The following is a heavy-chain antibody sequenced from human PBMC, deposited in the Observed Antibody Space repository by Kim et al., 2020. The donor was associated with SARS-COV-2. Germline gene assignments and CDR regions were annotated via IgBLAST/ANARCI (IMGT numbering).Heavy chain of an antibody. J-gene: IGHJ4*02. CDR2: ISNSGTRT. Sequence: GGSLRLSCAASGFTFSAYGMSWVRQAPGKGLEWVASISNSGTRTFYIDSVKGRFTISRDNYKNTVHLQMNSLRDEDTAVYYCATSVITSPPYWGLGSLV. CDR1: GFTFSAYG. V-gene: IGHV3-23*01. CDR3: ATSVITSPPY. D-gene: IGHD3-10*01.